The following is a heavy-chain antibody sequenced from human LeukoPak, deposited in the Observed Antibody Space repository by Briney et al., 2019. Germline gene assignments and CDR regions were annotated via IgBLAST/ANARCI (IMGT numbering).Heavy chain of an antibody. V-gene: IGHV1-8*01. CDR3: ARGVIAVAGTEY. J-gene: IGHJ4*02. CDR1: GYTFTSYD. D-gene: IGHD6-19*01. Sequence: ASVKVSCKASGYTFTSYDINWVRQATGQGLEWMGWMNPNSGNTGYAQKFQGRVTMTRNTSISTAYMELSSLRSEDTAVYYYARGVIAVAGTEYWGQGTLVTVSS. CDR2: MNPNSGNT.